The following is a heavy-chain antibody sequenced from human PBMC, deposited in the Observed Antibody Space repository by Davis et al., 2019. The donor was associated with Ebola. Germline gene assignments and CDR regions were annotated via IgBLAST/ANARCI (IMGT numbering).Heavy chain of an antibody. CDR3: ARESSW. Sequence: GGSLRLSCAASGFTFYRYEMNWVRQAPGKGLEWVSYISGSATSTFYADSVKGRFTISRDNARDSLYLQMNSLRAEDTAVYYCARESSWWGQGTLVTVSS. D-gene: IGHD6-13*01. CDR1: GFTFYRYE. J-gene: IGHJ4*02. V-gene: IGHV3-48*03. CDR2: ISGSATST.